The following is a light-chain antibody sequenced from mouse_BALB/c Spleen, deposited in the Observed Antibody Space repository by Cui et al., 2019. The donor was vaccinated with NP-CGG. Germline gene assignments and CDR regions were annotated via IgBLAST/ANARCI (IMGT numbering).Light chain of an antibody. V-gene: IGLV1*01. CDR1: TGAVTTTNY. CDR2: GTN. Sequence: QAVVTQKSALTTSPGETVTLTCRSSTGAVTTTNYANWVQEKPDHLFTGLIGGTNNRAPGVPARFSGSLIGDKAALTITGAQTEDEATYFCALWYSNHWVFGGGTKLTVL. J-gene: IGLJ1*01. CDR3: ALWYSNHWV.